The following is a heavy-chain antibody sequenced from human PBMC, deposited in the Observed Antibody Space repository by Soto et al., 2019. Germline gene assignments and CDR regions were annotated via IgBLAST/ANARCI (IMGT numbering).Heavy chain of an antibody. J-gene: IGHJ4*02. CDR1: GFSISRGYY. V-gene: IGHV4-38-2*01. D-gene: IGHD5-12*01. CDR2: IYHSGST. Sequence: LGALFLTCAVSGFSISRGYYWGWVREPPGEGLEWIGSIYHSGSTYHNPSLKSRVTISVDTPQKLFSLKLSSVTAADTAVYYCARLPYSYSGYDETYFDYWGQGTLVTVSS. CDR3: ARLPYSYSGYDETYFDY.